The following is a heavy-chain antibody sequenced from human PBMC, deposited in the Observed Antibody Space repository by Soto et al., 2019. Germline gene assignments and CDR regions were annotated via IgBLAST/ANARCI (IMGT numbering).Heavy chain of an antibody. V-gene: IGHV4-39*01. D-gene: IGHD2-2*01. Sequence: SETLSLTCTVSGGSISSSSYYWGWIRQPPGKGLEWIGSIYYSGSTYYNPSLKSRVTISVDTSKNQFSLKLSSVTAADTAVYYCARLDGIVVVPAATTFDYWGQGTLVTVSS. J-gene: IGHJ4*02. CDR1: GGSISSSSYY. CDR2: IYYSGST. CDR3: ARLDGIVVVPAATTFDY.